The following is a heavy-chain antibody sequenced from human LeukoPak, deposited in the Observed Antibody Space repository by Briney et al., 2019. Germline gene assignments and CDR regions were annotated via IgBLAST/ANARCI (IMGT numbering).Heavy chain of an antibody. D-gene: IGHD3-3*01. CDR2: ISAYNGNT. Sequence: ASVKVSCKASGGTFSSYAISWVRQAPGQGLEWMGWISAYNGNTNYAQKLQGRVTMTTDTSTSTAYMELRSLRSDDTAVYYCARDRRGLRFLEYWGQGTLVTVSS. J-gene: IGHJ4*02. V-gene: IGHV1-18*01. CDR3: ARDRRGLRFLEY. CDR1: GGTFSSYA.